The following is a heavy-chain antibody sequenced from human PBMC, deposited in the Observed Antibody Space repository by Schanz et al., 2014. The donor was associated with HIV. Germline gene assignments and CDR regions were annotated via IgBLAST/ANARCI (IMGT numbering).Heavy chain of an antibody. CDR3: ARDKEGPRTSDFFDYYALDV. V-gene: IGHV1-2*02. Sequence: QVQLVQSGAEVKKPGASVKVSCKASGYTFTGYYMHWVRQAPGQGLEWMGWINPSSGGTNYAQKFQGRGTMTRDTSISPAYMELRRLRSDDTAVYFCARDKEGPRTSDFFDYYALDVWGQGTTVTVSS. D-gene: IGHD1-7*01. CDR1: GYTFTGYY. CDR2: INPSSGGT. J-gene: IGHJ6*02.